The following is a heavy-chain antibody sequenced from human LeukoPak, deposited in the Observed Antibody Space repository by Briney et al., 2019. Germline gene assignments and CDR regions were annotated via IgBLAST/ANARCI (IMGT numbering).Heavy chain of an antibody. CDR2: IYYSGST. CDR1: SDSIRGYY. J-gene: IGHJ4*02. V-gene: IGHV4-59*01. D-gene: IGHD5-12*01. Sequence: KPSETLSLTCTVSSDSIRGYYCSWIRQPPGKGLEWIGYIYYSGSTNYNPSLKSRVTISVDTSKNQFSLKLSSVTAADTAVYYCARQDLRYYFDYWGQGTLVTVSS. CDR3: ARQDLRYYFDY.